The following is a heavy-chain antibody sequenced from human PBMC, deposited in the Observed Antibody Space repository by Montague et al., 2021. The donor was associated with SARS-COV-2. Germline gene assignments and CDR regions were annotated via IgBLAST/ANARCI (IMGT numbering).Heavy chain of an antibody. CDR2: AYYRSRWYD. J-gene: IGHJ4*02. CDR3: ARGNWEKVTGTTSDYLYYFDR. Sequence: CAISGDSVSSSSGAWRWSRQSNSRGLEWLDGAYYRSRWYDDYAASVKGRITMNPDTAKNHFSLQLNSVTPEDTAVYYCARGNWEKVTGTTSDYLYYFDRWGQGTLVTVSS. V-gene: IGHV6-1*01. CDR1: GDSVSSSSGA. D-gene: IGHD1-7*01.